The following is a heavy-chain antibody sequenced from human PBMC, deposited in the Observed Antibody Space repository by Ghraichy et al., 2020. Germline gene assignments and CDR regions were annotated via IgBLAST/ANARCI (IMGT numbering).Heavy chain of an antibody. CDR3: ARREGGWYTNYFDY. CDR2: ISNYDGKT. Sequence: AAVKVSCKASGYTFSSYGISWVRQAPGQGLEWMGWISNYDGKTNYAQKLQGRVTMTTDTSTGTAYMELRSLRSDDTAVYYCARREGGWYTNYFDYWGQGTLVTVSS. V-gene: IGHV1-18*01. CDR1: GYTFSSYG. J-gene: IGHJ4*02. D-gene: IGHD6-19*01.